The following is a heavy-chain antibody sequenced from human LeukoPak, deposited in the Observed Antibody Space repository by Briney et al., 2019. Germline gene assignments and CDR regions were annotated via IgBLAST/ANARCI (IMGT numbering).Heavy chain of an antibody. CDR2: IRYDGSNK. D-gene: IGHD2-2*01. CDR1: GFTFSSYG. CDR3: AKGGLVVVPCDY. Sequence: PGGSLRLSCAASGFTFSSYGMHWVRQAPGKGLEWVAFIRYDGSNKYYADSVKGRFTISRDNSKNTLYLQMNSLRAEDTAVYYCAKGGLVVVPCDYWGQGTLVTVSS. V-gene: IGHV3-30*02. J-gene: IGHJ4*02.